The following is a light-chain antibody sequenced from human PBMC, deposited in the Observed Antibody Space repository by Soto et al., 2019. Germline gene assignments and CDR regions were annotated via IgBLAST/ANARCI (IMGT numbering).Light chain of an antibody. CDR1: QSVSSY. J-gene: IGKJ1*01. Sequence: EIVLTQSPATLSLSPGERATLSCRASQSVSSYLAWYQQKPGQAPRLLIYDASNRATGIPARFSGSGSGTDITLTISSLEPEDFAVYYCQQYDKWPRTFGQGTKVDI. CDR2: DAS. V-gene: IGKV3-11*01. CDR3: QQYDKWPRT.